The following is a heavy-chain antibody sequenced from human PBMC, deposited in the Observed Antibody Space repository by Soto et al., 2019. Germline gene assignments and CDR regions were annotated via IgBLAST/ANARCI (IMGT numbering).Heavy chain of an antibody. V-gene: IGHV3-23*01. Sequence: PGGSLRLSCKASGFAFSYYPMIWVRQPQGKGLEWVSAITGDGRGTDYRYYTDSVKGRFTVSRDNAKNSLYLQMNSLRAEDTAVYYCARPTYYYDSSGPPAYWGQGTLVTVSS. CDR2: ITGDGRGTDYR. J-gene: IGHJ4*02. D-gene: IGHD3-22*01. CDR3: ARPTYYYDSSGPPAY. CDR1: GFAFSYYP.